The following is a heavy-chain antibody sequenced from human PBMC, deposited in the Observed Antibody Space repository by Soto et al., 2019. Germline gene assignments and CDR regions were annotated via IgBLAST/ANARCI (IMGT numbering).Heavy chain of an antibody. CDR1: GESINSGGYY. V-gene: IGHV4-31*03. CDR3: ARASSSSSAADY. CDR2: IYDSESA. Sequence: QVQLQESGPGLVKPSQTLSLTCSVSGESINSGGYYWSWIRHHPGKGLEWIGYIYDSESAYYNPSLKSRVTISMGTSKNHFAMRLSSVTAADTAVYYCARASSSSSAADYWGQGTQVTVSS. J-gene: IGHJ4*02. D-gene: IGHD6-6*01.